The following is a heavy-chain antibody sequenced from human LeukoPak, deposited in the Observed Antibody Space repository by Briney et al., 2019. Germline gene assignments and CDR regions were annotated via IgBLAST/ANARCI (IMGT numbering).Heavy chain of an antibody. CDR2: IYYSGST. Sequence: PSETLPLTCTVSGGSISSYYWSWIRQPPGKGLEWIGYIYYSGSTNYNPSLKSRVTISVDTSKNQFSLKLSSVTAADTAVYYCAGGYSYGPYYFDYWGQGTLVTVSS. CDR1: GGSISSYY. J-gene: IGHJ4*02. D-gene: IGHD5-18*01. CDR3: AGGYSYGPYYFDY. V-gene: IGHV4-59*08.